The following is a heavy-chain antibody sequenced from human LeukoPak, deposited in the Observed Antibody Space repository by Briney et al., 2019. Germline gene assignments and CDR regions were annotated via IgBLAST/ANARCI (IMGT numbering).Heavy chain of an antibody. D-gene: IGHD3-3*01. V-gene: IGHV4-4*02. Sequence: SETLSLTCAVSGGSISSSNWWSWVRQPPGKGLEWIGEIYHSGSTNYNPSLKSRVTISVDTSKNQFSLKLSSVTAADTAVYYCASSSLNYDFWSGYPGNFQHWGQGTLVTVSS. CDR3: ASSSLNYDFWSGYPGNFQH. CDR1: GGSISSSNW. CDR2: IYHSGST. J-gene: IGHJ1*01.